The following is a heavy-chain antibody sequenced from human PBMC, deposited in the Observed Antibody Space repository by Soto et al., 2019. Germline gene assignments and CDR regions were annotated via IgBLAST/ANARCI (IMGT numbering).Heavy chain of an antibody. CDR1: GGSISVYY. D-gene: IGHD1-26*01. J-gene: IGHJ4*02. Sequence: ETLSLTCTISGGSISVYYWSWIRQTAGQGLEWIGYIYASGSPYYNPSLRSRVTISADTSKNQISLKLTSPTAADTAVYYCARGVGSSPPQYWGRGTLVTVSS. V-gene: IGHV4-59*01. CDR3: ARGVGSSPPQY. CDR2: IYASGSP.